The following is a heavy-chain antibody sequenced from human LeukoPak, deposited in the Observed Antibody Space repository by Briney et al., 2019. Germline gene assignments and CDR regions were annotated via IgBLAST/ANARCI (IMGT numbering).Heavy chain of an antibody. V-gene: IGHV3-11*01. J-gene: IGHJ4*02. CDR2: ITSSGTTI. CDR3: ARDDLRPYYFDH. Sequence: GGSLRLSCAASGFTFSDYYMSWVRQAPGKGLEWVSYITSSGTTIFYADSVKGRFTISRDNAKNSLYLQMNSMRAEDTAVYYCARDDLRPYYFDHWGQGTLVTVSS. CDR1: GFTFSDYY.